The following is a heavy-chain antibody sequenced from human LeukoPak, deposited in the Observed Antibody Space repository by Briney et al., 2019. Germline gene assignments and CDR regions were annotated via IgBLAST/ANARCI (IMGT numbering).Heavy chain of an antibody. Sequence: ASVKVSCKASGYTFTGYYMHWVRQAPGQGPEWMGWINPNSGGTNYAQKFQGRVTMTRDTSISTAYMELSRLRSDDTAVYYCARDVLWSGELSPDAFDIWGQGTMVTVSS. J-gene: IGHJ3*02. D-gene: IGHD3-10*01. V-gene: IGHV1-2*02. CDR3: ARDVLWSGELSPDAFDI. CDR1: GYTFTGYY. CDR2: INPNSGGT.